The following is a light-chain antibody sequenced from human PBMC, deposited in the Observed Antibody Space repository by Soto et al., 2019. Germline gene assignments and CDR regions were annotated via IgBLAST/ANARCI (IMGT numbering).Light chain of an antibody. J-gene: IGKJ1*01. CDR2: GAS. V-gene: IGKV3D-20*02. CDR1: QSVSSSY. Sequence: IMLTQSPGTLSLSPGERATLSFRASQSVSSSYLAWYQQKPGQAPRLLIYGASSRATGIPDRFSGSGSGTDFTLTISSLEPEDFAVYYCQQRSNWPQTFGQGTKVDIK. CDR3: QQRSNWPQT.